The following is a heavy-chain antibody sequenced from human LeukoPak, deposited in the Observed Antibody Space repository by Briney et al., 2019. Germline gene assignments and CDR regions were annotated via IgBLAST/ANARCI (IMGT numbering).Heavy chain of an antibody. CDR1: GFTFSSYA. Sequence: GGSLSLSCAASGFTFSSYAMNWVRQAPGPGLEWVSGISGSGGSTYYADSVKGRFTIFRDNSKNTLYLQMNSLRAEDTAVYYCASLIEDYWGQGTLVTVSS. V-gene: IGHV3-23*01. CDR2: ISGSGGST. J-gene: IGHJ4*02. CDR3: ASLIEDY. D-gene: IGHD3-16*01.